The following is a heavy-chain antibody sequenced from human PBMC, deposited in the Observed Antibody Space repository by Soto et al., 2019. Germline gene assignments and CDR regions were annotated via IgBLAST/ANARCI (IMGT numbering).Heavy chain of an antibody. CDR2: IYHSVST. Sequence: SETLSLTCTVSGGSISSGGYSWSWIRQPPGKGLEWIAYIYHSVSTYYNPSLKSRVIISVDRSKNQFSLRLSSVTAADTAVYYCARGPPMFYWGQGIRVTVSS. J-gene: IGHJ4*02. CDR1: GGSISSGGYS. V-gene: IGHV4-30-2*01. D-gene: IGHD3-10*02. CDR3: ARGPPMFY.